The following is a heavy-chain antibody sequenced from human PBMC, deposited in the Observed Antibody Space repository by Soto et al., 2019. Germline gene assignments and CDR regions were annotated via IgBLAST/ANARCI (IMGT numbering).Heavy chain of an antibody. CDR1: GYTFTSYA. CDR3: ARNPRYCSSTSCPHNWFDP. CDR2: INAGNGNT. Sequence: ASVKVSCKASGYTFTSYAMHWVRQAPGQRLEWMGWINAGNGNTKYSQKFQGRVTITRDTSASTAYMELSSLRSEDTAVYYCARNPRYCSSTSCPHNWFDPWGQGTLVTVS. V-gene: IGHV1-3*01. J-gene: IGHJ5*02. D-gene: IGHD2-2*01.